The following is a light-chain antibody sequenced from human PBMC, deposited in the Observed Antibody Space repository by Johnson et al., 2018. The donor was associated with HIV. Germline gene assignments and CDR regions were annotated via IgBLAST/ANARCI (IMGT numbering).Light chain of an antibody. Sequence: QSVLTQPPSVSAAPGQKVTISCSGSSSNIGNNYVSWYQQLPGTAPKLLIYDNNKRPSGIPDRFSGSKSGTSATLGITGLQTGDEADYYCGTWDSSLSASFGTGTKVTVI. CDR3: GTWDSSLSAS. CDR2: DNN. J-gene: IGLJ1*01. V-gene: IGLV1-51*01. CDR1: SSNIGNNY.